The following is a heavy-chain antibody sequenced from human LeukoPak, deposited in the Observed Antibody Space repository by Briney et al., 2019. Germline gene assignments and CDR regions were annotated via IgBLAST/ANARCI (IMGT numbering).Heavy chain of an antibody. Sequence: PSETLSLTCTVSGGSISSYYWSWIRQPPGKGLEWIGYIYYSGSTNYNPSLKRRVTISVDTSKNQFSLKLSSVTAADTAVYYCARSAVWGSYRPNWYFDLWGRGTLVTVSS. J-gene: IGHJ2*01. V-gene: IGHV4-59*01. CDR3: ARSAVWGSYRPNWYFDL. D-gene: IGHD3-16*02. CDR1: GGSISSYY. CDR2: IYYSGST.